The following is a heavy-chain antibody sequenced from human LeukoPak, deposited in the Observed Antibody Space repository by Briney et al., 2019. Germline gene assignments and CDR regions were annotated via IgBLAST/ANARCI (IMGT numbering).Heavy chain of an antibody. CDR3: ARKRVIVATLRAQRSPFFDI. CDR1: GGSFSGYY. Sequence: SETLSLTCAVYGGSFSGYYWSWIRQPPGKGLEWIGEINHSGSTNYNPSLKSRVTISVDTSKNQFSLKLSSVTAADTAVYYCARKRVIVATLRAQRSPFFDIWGQGTTVTVSS. CDR2: INHSGST. D-gene: IGHD5-12*01. V-gene: IGHV4-34*01. J-gene: IGHJ3*02.